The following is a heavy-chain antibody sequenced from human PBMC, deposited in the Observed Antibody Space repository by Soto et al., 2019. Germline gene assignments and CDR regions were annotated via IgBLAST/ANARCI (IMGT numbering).Heavy chain of an antibody. Sequence: PSETLSLTCAVSGYSISSGYYLGWIRQPPGKGLEWIGSIYHSGSTYYNPSLKSRVTISVDTSKNQFSLKLSSVTAADTAVYYCARAAARPYYDFWSGYSGNWFDPWGQGTLVTVSS. CDR2: IYHSGST. D-gene: IGHD3-3*01. J-gene: IGHJ5*02. V-gene: IGHV4-38-2*01. CDR1: GYSISSGYY. CDR3: ARAAARPYYDFWSGYSGNWFDP.